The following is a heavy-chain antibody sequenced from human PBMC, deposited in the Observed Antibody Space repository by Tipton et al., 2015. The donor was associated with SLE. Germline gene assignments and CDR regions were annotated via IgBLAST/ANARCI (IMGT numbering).Heavy chain of an antibody. CDR2: ISSSGSTI. V-gene: IGHV3-11*01. CDR3: ARDLEPNYYDSSGVL. D-gene: IGHD3-22*01. CDR1: GFTFSDYY. Sequence: SLRLSCAASGFTFSDYYMSWIRQAPGKGLEWVSYISSSGSTIYYADSVKGRFTISRDNAKNSLYLQMNSLRAEDTAVYYCARDLEPNYYDSSGVLWGQGTMVTVSS. J-gene: IGHJ4*02.